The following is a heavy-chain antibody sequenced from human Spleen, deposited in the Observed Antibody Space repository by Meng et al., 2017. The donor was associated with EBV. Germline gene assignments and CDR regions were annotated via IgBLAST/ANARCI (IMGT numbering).Heavy chain of an antibody. D-gene: IGHD3-10*01. J-gene: IGHJ4*02. V-gene: IGHV1-18*01. Sequence: QVQFVQSGAEEKKPGTSVKISCKASGYTFINYGISWVRQAPGQGLEWMGWISGGNGDIRYSQKFQGRVTITRDTSATTDYMEVTNLTLEDTAVYYCARQPSDGSHWGQGTLVTVSS. CDR1: GYTFINYG. CDR3: ARQPSDGSH. CDR2: ISGGNGDI.